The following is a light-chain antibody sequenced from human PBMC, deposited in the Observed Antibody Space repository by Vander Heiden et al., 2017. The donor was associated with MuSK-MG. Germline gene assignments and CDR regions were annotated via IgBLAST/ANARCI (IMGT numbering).Light chain of an antibody. Sequence: EIVLTQSPATLSFSPGERATLSCTASQSVGNYLLWYQQKPGQAPRLLIYDVSHRATGIPARSSGSAYGTDFTLTISSLEPEDFAVYYCQQFVNWPPITFGQGTRLEIK. CDR1: QSVGNY. CDR3: QQFVNWPPIT. J-gene: IGKJ5*01. V-gene: IGKV3-11*01. CDR2: DVS.